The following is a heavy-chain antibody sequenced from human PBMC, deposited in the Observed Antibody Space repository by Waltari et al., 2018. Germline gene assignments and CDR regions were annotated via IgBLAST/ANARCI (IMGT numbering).Heavy chain of an antibody. V-gene: IGHV4-34*01. D-gene: IGHD6-19*01. CDR1: GGSLSGYS. Sequence: QVRLQHWGAGLLKPSETLSLTCVVSGGSLSGYSWSWIRQPPGKVLEWIGEVNYGGTTNYNPSLKSRITVSIDTSNNQFSLNLNSVTAADTAVYYCAKQVAGSGWYLGWGQGTLVSVSS. CDR3: AKQVAGSGWYLG. J-gene: IGHJ4*02. CDR2: VNYGGTT.